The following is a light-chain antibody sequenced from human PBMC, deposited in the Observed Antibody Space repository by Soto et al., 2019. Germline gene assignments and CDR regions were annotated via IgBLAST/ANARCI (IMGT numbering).Light chain of an antibody. J-gene: IGKJ2*01. CDR3: QQYYNCPYT. Sequence: EIVMTQSPATLSVSPGERATLSCRASQSVSNTLAWSQQRPGKAPRLLISGAFTRATDLPARLSGGKSGTEFTLTISRLQSEDFAVYFCQQYYNCPYTFGQETNLEIK. CDR1: QSVSNT. CDR2: GAF. V-gene: IGKV3-15*01.